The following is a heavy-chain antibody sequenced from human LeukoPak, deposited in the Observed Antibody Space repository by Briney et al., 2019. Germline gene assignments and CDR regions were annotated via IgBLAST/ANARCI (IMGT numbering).Heavy chain of an antibody. CDR2: IYSGGTT. V-gene: IGHV3-53*01. CDR1: GSTVSSNY. J-gene: IGHJ6*02. Sequence: GGSLRLSCAASGSTVSSNYMSWVRQAPGKGLEWVSVIYSGGTTKYADSVKGRFTISRDNSKNTLYLQMNSLRAEDTAVYYCAMYCGGDCALRGMDVWGQGTTVTVPS. D-gene: IGHD2-21*02. CDR3: AMYCGGDCALRGMDV.